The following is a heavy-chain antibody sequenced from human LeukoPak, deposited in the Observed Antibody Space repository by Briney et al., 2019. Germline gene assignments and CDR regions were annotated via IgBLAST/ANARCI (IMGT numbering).Heavy chain of an antibody. V-gene: IGHV3-20*04. J-gene: IGHJ5*02. Sequence: PGGSLRLSCAASGFTFGDYGMSWVRQAPGKGLEWVSGINWNGGSTGYADSVKGRFTISRDNAKNSLYLQMNSLRAEDTALYYCARHSSPYQLLPPNWFDPWGQGTLVTASS. CDR1: GFTFGDYG. CDR2: INWNGGST. CDR3: ARHSSPYQLLPPNWFDP. D-gene: IGHD2-2*01.